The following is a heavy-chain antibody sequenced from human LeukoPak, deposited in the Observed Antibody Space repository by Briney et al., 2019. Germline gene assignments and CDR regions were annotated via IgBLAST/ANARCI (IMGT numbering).Heavy chain of an antibody. CDR3: AKGFGSGSYVFYYFDY. CDR1: GFTFDDYA. V-gene: IGHV3-9*01. CDR2: ISWNSGSI. J-gene: IGHJ4*02. D-gene: IGHD3-10*01. Sequence: GGSLRLSCAASGFTFDDYAMHWVRQAPGKGLEWVSGISWNSGSIGYADSVKGRFTISRDNAKNSLYLQMNSLRADDTALYYCAKGFGSGSYVFYYFDYWGQGTLVTVSS.